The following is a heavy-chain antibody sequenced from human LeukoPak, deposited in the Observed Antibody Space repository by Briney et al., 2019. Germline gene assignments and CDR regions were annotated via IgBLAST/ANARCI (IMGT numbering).Heavy chain of an antibody. CDR3: ARLCSSTSCRRYSSSGLDY. J-gene: IGHJ4*02. Sequence: PSETLSLTCAVYGGSFSGYYWSWIRQPPGKGLEWIGEINHSGSTSYNPSLKSRVTISVDTSKNQFSLKLSSVTAADTAVYYCARLCSSTSCRRYSSSGLDYWGQGTLVTVSS. V-gene: IGHV4-34*01. CDR2: INHSGST. D-gene: IGHD2-2*01. CDR1: GGSFSGYY.